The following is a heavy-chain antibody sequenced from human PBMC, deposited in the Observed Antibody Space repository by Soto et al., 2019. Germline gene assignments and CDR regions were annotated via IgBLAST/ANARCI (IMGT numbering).Heavy chain of an antibody. CDR2: IIPIFGTA. V-gene: IGHV1-69*01. Sequence: QVQLVQSGAEVRKPGSSVRVSCKASGGSFNRHTISWVRQAPGQGLEWMGGIIPIFGTANYAQKFQGRVTITADESTSTAYMELSSLRSEDTAVYYCASSRRYYYDSSGYYYPTLDYWGQGTLVTVSS. CDR3: ASSRRYYYDSSGYYYPTLDY. D-gene: IGHD3-22*01. CDR1: GGSFNRHT. J-gene: IGHJ4*02.